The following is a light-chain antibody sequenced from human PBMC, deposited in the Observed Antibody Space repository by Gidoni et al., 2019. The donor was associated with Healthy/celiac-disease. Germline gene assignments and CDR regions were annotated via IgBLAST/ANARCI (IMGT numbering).Light chain of an antibody. Sequence: DIVMTQSPLSLPVTPGEPASISCRSSQSLLHSNGYNYLDWYLQKPGQSPQLLIYLGSNRASGVPDRFSGSGSGTDFTLKISRVEAEDVGVYYCMQALQTPRTFGQXTKVEIK. CDR2: LGS. V-gene: IGKV2-28*01. CDR1: QSLLHSNGYNY. J-gene: IGKJ1*01. CDR3: MQALQTPRT.